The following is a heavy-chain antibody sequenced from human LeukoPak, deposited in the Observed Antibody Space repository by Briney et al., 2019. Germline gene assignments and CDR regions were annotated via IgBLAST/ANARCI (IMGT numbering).Heavy chain of an antibody. CDR1: GFTFSSYG. CDR2: IWYDGSNK. CDR3: AKPEGGYAFNY. Sequence: GRSLRLSCAASGFTFSSYGMHWVRQAPGKGLEWVAVIWYDGSNKYYAASVKGRFTISRDNSKNTLYLQMNTLRAEDTAVYYCAKPEGGYAFNYWGQGTLVTVSS. V-gene: IGHV3-33*06. J-gene: IGHJ4*02. D-gene: IGHD2-8*01.